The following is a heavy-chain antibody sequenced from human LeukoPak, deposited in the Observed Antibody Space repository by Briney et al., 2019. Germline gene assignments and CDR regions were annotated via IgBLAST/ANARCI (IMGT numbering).Heavy chain of an antibody. J-gene: IGHJ3*02. CDR2: ISAYNGNT. V-gene: IGHV1-18*03. CDR1: GYSLITYG. CDR3: ARERKSSYDTLTGYYKSDAFDI. Sequence: GASVKVSCKAAGYSLITYGISWVRQAPGQGLEWMGWISAYNGNTNYAQKLQGRVTVTTDTSTNTAYMELRSLRSDDMAVYYCARERKSSYDTLTGYYKSDAFDIWGQGTMVTVSS. D-gene: IGHD3-9*01.